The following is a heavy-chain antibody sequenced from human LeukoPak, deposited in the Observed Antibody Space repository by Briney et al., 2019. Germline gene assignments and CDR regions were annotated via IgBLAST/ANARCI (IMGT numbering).Heavy chain of an antibody. J-gene: IGHJ4*02. CDR1: GFTVSSNF. CDR2: IYSSGTT. V-gene: IGHV3-66*04. CDR3: ARHYYDSSGYYYELDY. D-gene: IGHD3-22*01. Sequence: PGGSLRLSCAASGFTVSSNFLSWVRQAPGKGLEWVSVIYSSGTTYYADSVKGRFTISRDNSKNTLYLQMNSLRAEDTALYFCARHYYDSSGYYYELDYWGQGTLVTVSS.